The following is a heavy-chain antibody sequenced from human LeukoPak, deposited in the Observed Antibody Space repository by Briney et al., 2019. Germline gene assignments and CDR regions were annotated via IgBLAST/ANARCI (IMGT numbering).Heavy chain of an antibody. D-gene: IGHD5-18*01. CDR1: GFTFSSYS. Sequence: GGSLRLSCAASGFTFSSYSMNWVRQAPGEGLEWVSSISSSGSFIYYADSVKGRFTISRDNARNSLFLQMNSLRAEDTAVYYCAKSGTAMVTVFFQYFDYWGQGTLVTVSS. V-gene: IGHV3-21*01. CDR2: ISSSGSFI. J-gene: IGHJ4*02. CDR3: AKSGTAMVTVFFQYFDY.